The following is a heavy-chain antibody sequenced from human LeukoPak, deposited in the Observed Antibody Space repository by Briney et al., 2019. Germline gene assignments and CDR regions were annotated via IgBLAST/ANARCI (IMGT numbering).Heavy chain of an antibody. CDR2: MNPNSGNT. J-gene: IGHJ4*02. V-gene: IGHV1-8*02. Sequence: GASVKVSCKASGYTFTGYYMHWVRQAPGQGLEWMGWMNPNSGNTGYAQKFQGRVTMTRNTSISTAYMELSSLRSEDTAVYYCARVRSAYRYSSSWYFFTFWGQGTLVTVSS. CDR3: ARVRSAYRYSSSWYFFTF. D-gene: IGHD6-13*01. CDR1: GYTFTGYY.